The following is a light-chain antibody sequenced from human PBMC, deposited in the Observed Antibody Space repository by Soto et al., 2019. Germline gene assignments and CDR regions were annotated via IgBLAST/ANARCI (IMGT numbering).Light chain of an antibody. CDR1: QSISSW. V-gene: IGKV1-5*03. CDR3: QYLNGAPTIT. J-gene: IGKJ5*01. Sequence: DIQMTQSPSTLSASVGDRVTINCRASQSISSWLAWYQQKPGQAPKLLIYKASSLESGVPSRFSGSGSGTEFSLTITGLQPEDFVTYYCQYLNGAPTITFGQGARLEI. CDR2: KAS.